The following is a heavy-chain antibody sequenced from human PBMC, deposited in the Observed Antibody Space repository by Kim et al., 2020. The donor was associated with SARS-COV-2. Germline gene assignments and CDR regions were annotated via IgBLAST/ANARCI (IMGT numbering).Heavy chain of an antibody. J-gene: IGHJ4*02. V-gene: IGHV4-4*07. D-gene: IGHD6-13*01. CDR1: GASMSSQY. CDR2: IYGNGHS. CDR3: AREYSTSWYFVDY. Sequence: SETLSLICTVSGASMSSQYWSWIRQPAGKGLEWIGRIYGNGHSDYNPSLKSRVTMSVDSSKNQFSLKLSSVTAADTAIYFCAREYSTSWYFVDYWGQGSLVTVSS.